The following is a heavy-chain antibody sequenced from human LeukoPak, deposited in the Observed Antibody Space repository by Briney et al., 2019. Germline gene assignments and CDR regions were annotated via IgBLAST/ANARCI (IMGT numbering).Heavy chain of an antibody. V-gene: IGHV1-18*01. D-gene: IGHD2-2*01. CDR1: GYTFTSYG. Sequence: ASVKVSCKASGYTFTSYGISWVRQAPGQGLEWMGWISAYNGNTNYAQKLQGRVTMTTDTSTSTAYMELRSLRSDDTAVYYCARVVVPAAKGSWFDPWGQGTLVTVSS. J-gene: IGHJ5*02. CDR3: ARVVVPAAKGSWFDP. CDR2: ISAYNGNT.